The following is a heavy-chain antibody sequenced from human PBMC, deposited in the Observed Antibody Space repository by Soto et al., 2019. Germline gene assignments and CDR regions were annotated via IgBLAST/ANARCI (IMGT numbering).Heavy chain of an antibody. CDR3: AILVVPNFDY. Sequence: QVPLVQSGAEVKKPGASVKVSCKASGYTFTSYDITWVRQATGQGLEWMGWMNPNSGNTGYAQKFHGRVTMTRNTSIITAYMELSSLRSEDTAVYYWAILVVPNFDYWGQGNLVTVSS. CDR1: GYTFTSYD. V-gene: IGHV1-8*01. D-gene: IGHD6-6*01. J-gene: IGHJ4*02. CDR2: MNPNSGNT.